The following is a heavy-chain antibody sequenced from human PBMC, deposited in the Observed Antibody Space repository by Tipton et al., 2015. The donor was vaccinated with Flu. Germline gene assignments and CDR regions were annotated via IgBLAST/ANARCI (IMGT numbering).Heavy chain of an antibody. CDR3: ARLDPTGPQDC. Sequence: TLSLTCTVSGASINSNFWSWIRQSPGKGLEWIGYIYSGGSTKYNPYFESRVTMSIDTSKNQFSLRLTSMTAADTAVYYCARLDPTGPQDCWGQGILVTVSS. V-gene: IGHV4-59*12. CDR2: IYSGGST. D-gene: IGHD2-8*02. J-gene: IGHJ4*02. CDR1: GASINSNF.